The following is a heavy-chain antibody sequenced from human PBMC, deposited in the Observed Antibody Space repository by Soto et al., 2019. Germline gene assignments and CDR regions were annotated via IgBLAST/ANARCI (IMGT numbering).Heavy chain of an antibody. D-gene: IGHD4-17*01. V-gene: IGHV3-23*01. CDR2: ISGSGGST. CDR1: GFTFSSYA. CDR3: ANHDYGDSTSTSPFDY. Sequence: GGSLRLSCAASGFTFSSYAMSWVRQAPGKGLEWVSAISGSGGSTYYADSVKGRFTISRDNSKNTLYLQMNSLRAEDTAVYYCANHDYGDSTSTSPFDYWGQGTLVTVSS. J-gene: IGHJ4*02.